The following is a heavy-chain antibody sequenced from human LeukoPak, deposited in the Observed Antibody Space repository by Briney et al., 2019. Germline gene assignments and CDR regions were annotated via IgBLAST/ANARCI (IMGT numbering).Heavy chain of an antibody. CDR2: IYYSGST. V-gene: IGHV4-59*01. CDR3: ARGRRGDFDY. CDR1: GGSISSYY. Sequence: PSETLSLTCTVSGGSISSYYWSWIRQPPGKGLEWIGYIYYSGSTNYNPSLKSRVTISVDTSKNQFSLKLSSVTAADTAVYYCARGRRGDFDYWGQGTLVTVPS. J-gene: IGHJ4*02. D-gene: IGHD3-10*01.